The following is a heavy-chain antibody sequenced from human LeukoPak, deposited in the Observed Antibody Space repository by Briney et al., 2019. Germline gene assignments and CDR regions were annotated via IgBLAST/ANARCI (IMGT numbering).Heavy chain of an antibody. J-gene: IGHJ4*02. D-gene: IGHD3-10*01. CDR1: GGSISSSSYY. CDR3: GRMPSITRGYFDY. V-gene: IGHV4-39*01. Sequence: PSETLSLTCTVSGGSISSSSYYWGWIRQPPGKGLEWIGSIYYSGSTYYNPSLKSRVTISVDTSKNQFSLKLSSVTAADTAVYYCGRMPSITRGYFDYWGQGTLVTVSS. CDR2: IYYSGST.